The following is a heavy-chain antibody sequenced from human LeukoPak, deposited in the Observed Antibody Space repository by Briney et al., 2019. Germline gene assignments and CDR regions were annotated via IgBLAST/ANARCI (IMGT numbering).Heavy chain of an antibody. Sequence: GGSLRLSCAASGFTFSSYAMSWVRQAPGKGLEWVSAISGSGSSTYYADSVKGRFAISRDNSKNTLYLQMNSLRAEDTAVYYCAKDQYSSSSSKGGFDYWGQGTLVTVSS. D-gene: IGHD6-6*01. CDR3: AKDQYSSSSSKGGFDY. J-gene: IGHJ4*02. V-gene: IGHV3-23*01. CDR1: GFTFSSYA. CDR2: ISGSGSST.